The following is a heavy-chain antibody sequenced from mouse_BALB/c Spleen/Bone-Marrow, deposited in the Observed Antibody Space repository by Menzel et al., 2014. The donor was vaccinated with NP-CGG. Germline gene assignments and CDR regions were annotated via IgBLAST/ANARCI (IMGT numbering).Heavy chain of an antibody. V-gene: IGHV1-9*01. Sequence: QVQLQQSGAELMKPGASVKISCKATGYTFSSYWIEWVKQRPGHGLEWIGEILPGSGSTNYNEKFKGKATFTADTSSNTAYMQLSSLTSEDSAVYYRARGAYYGNYFDYWGQGTTLTVSS. CDR1: GYTFSSYW. CDR3: ARGAYYGNYFDY. D-gene: IGHD2-10*01. CDR2: ILPGSGST. J-gene: IGHJ2*01.